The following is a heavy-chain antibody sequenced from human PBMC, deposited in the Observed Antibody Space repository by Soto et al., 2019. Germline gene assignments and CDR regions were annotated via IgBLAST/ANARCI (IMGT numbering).Heavy chain of an antibody. CDR1: GYSFTSYW. V-gene: IGHV5-51*03. CDR3: AKPIYDFWSGYYTGAFDI. D-gene: IGHD3-3*01. Sequence: EVQLVQSGAEVKKPGESLKISCKGSGYSFTSYWIGWVRQMPGKGLEWMGIIYPGDSDTRYSPSFQGQVTISADKSISTAYLQWSSLKASDTAMYYCAKPIYDFWSGYYTGAFDIWGQGTMVTVSS. J-gene: IGHJ3*02. CDR2: IYPGDSDT.